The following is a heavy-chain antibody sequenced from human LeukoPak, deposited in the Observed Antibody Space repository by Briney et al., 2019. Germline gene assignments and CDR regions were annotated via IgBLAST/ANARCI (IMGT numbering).Heavy chain of an antibody. CDR1: GYTFTSYG. Sequence: GASVKVSCKASGYTFTSYGISWVRQAPGQGLEWMGGIIPIFGTANYAQKFQGRVTITADESTSTAYMELSSLRSEDTAVYYCARGLLGFMRSDYSNYWDNWFDPWGQGTLVTVSS. CDR3: ARGLLGFMRSDYSNYWDNWFDP. J-gene: IGHJ5*02. V-gene: IGHV1-69*13. CDR2: IIPIFGTA. D-gene: IGHD4-11*01.